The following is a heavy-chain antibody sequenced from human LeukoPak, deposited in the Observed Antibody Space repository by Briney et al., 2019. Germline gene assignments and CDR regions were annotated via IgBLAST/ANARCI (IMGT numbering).Heavy chain of an antibody. Sequence: GGSLRLSCAASGFTFSSYGMHWVRQAPGKGLEWVAVISYDGSNKYYADSVKGRFTISRDNSKNTLYLQMNSLRAEDTAVYYCARDLHGYSGYGGFDYWGQGTLVTVSS. D-gene: IGHD5-12*01. CDR2: ISYDGSNK. CDR3: ARDLHGYSGYGGFDY. J-gene: IGHJ4*02. CDR1: GFTFSSYG. V-gene: IGHV3-30*03.